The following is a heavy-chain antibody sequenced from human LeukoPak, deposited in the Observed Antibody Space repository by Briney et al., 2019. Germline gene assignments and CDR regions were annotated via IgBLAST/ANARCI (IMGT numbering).Heavy chain of an antibody. D-gene: IGHD6-13*01. Sequence: PGGSLRLSCAASGFTFSTYGMHWVRQPPGKGLEWVAVISSDGNDKYNADSVKGRFTISRDNSKNMVFLQTNSLRVEDTGVYYCARDGDTAAAGYYFDSWGQGTLVTVSS. CDR2: ISSDGNDK. J-gene: IGHJ4*02. CDR1: GFTFSTYG. CDR3: ARDGDTAAAGYYFDS. V-gene: IGHV3-30*19.